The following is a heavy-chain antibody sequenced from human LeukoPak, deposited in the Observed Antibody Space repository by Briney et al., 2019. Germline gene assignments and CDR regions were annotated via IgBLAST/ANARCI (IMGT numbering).Heavy chain of an antibody. CDR2: INHSGST. D-gene: IGHD3-10*01. V-gene: IGHV4-34*01. Sequence: SETLSLTCAVYGGSFSGYYWSWIRQPAGKGLEWIGEINHSGSTNYNPSLKSRVTISVDTSKNQFSLKLSSVTAADTAVYYCARAHRYYGSGSYFVDYWGEGTLVTVS. J-gene: IGHJ4*02. CDR1: GGSFSGYY. CDR3: ARAHRYYGSGSYFVDY.